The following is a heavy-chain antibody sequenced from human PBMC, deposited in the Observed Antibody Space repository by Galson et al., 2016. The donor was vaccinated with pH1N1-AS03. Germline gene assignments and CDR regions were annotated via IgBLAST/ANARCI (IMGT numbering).Heavy chain of an antibody. CDR3: SRDRGWNYGGLDL. CDR2: IGTSSTYI. Sequence: SLRLSCAASGFSIRDHWMGWFRQAPSKGLEWVSFIGTSSTYIYYADSVKGRFTISRDNMKKSLYLQLNSLRAEDTGIYYCSRDRGWNYGGLDLWGQGTLVTVSS. J-gene: IGHJ5*02. V-gene: IGHV3-21*01. D-gene: IGHD1-7*01. CDR1: GFSIRDHW.